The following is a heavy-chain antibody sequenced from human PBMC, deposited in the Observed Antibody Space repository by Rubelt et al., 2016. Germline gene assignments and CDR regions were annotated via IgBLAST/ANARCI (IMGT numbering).Heavy chain of an antibody. Sequence: EVQLVESGGGLVKPGGSLRLSCAASGFTFSNAWMSWVRQAPGKGLEWVGRIKSKTDGGTTDYAAPVKGRFTMTRDDSKHRLYRQRISLKAESTAVYYCTTDGDSSSSGWATWGQGTLVTVSS. D-gene: IGHD6-6*01. V-gene: IGHV3-15*01. CDR3: TTDGDSSSSGWAT. CDR1: GFTFSNAW. J-gene: IGHJ4*02. CDR2: IKSKTDGGTT.